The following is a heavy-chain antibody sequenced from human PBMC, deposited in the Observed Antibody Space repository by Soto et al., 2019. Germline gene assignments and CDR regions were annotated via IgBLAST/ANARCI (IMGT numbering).Heavy chain of an antibody. V-gene: IGHV3-30*18. Sequence: QVQLVESGGGVVQPGRSLRLSCAASGFTFSSYGMHWVRQAPGKGLEWVALISYDGSNKYYVDSVKGRFTISRDNSKNTLFLKMNSLRAGDTEVYYCAKNRLRGGFLTTATTNGMDVWGQGTTVTVSS. CDR3: AKNRLRGGFLTTATTNGMDV. CDR1: GFTFSSYG. D-gene: IGHD1-26*01. J-gene: IGHJ6*02. CDR2: ISYDGSNK.